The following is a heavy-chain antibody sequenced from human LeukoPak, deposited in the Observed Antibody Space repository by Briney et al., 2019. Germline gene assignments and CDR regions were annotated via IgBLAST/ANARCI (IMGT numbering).Heavy chain of an antibody. V-gene: IGHV1-2*02. J-gene: IGHJ5*02. CDR3: AREHDSSGYYYVNWFDP. CDR2: INPNSGGT. Sequence: SVKVSCKASGYTFTGYYMHWVRQAPGQGLEWMGWINPNSGGTNYAQKFQGRVTMTRDTSISTAYMELSRLRSDDTAVYYCAREHDSSGYYYVNWFDPWGQGTLVTVSS. CDR1: GYTFTGYY. D-gene: IGHD3-22*01.